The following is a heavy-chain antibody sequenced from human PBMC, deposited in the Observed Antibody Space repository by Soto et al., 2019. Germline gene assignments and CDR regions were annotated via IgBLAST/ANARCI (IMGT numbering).Heavy chain of an antibody. Sequence: PSETLSLTCNVSGVSIGSGDYYWSWIRQPPGKGLEWIGYNYISGTTYYNPSLKSRLTISLDTSRNVFSLKLRSVTAADTAVYYCARVPPPYSFSYDDWGQGTLVTVSS. D-gene: IGHD5-12*01. CDR2: NYISGTT. V-gene: IGHV4-30-4*01. CDR1: GVSIGSGDYY. CDR3: ARVPPPYSFSYDD. J-gene: IGHJ4*02.